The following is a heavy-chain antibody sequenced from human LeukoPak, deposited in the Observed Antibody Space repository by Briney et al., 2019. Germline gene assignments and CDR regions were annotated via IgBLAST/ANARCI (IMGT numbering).Heavy chain of an antibody. J-gene: IGHJ4*02. V-gene: IGHV4-34*01. CDR2: INHSGST. D-gene: IGHD1-20*01. CDR3: AREPLTQISFDY. Sequence: SETLSLTCAVYGGSFSGYYWSWIRQSPGKGLEWIGEINHSGSTNYNPSLKSRVTISVDMSKRQFSLKLTSVTAADTSFYCCAREPLTQISFDYWGQGILVTVSS. CDR1: GGSFSGYY.